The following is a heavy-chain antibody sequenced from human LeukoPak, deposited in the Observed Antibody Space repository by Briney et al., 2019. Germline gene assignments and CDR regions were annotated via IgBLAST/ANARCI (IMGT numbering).Heavy chain of an antibody. Sequence: GSSVEVSCKAYGGTFSSYAISWVRQAPGQGLEWMGGIIPIFGTANYAQKFQGRVTITTDESTSTAYMELSSLRSEDTAVYYCARVNGVPEGIHLDYWGQGTLVTVSS. J-gene: IGHJ4*02. CDR2: IIPIFGTA. D-gene: IGHD2-8*01. CDR1: GGTFSSYA. V-gene: IGHV1-69*05. CDR3: ARVNGVPEGIHLDY.